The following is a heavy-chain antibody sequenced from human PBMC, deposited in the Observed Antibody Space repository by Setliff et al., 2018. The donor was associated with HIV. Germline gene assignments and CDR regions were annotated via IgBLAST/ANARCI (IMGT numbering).Heavy chain of an antibody. CDR2: ISPYNGDT. CDR3: ARGPPIVVVPAALLTFDY. CDR1: GYPFTSYG. D-gene: IGHD2-2*01. V-gene: IGHV1-18*01. J-gene: IGHJ4*02. Sequence: ASVKVSCKASGYPFTSYGLCWVRQAPGQGLEWMGWISPYNGDTYSAQTLQGRVTTTTDTSTSTAYMELRSLRSDDTAVYYCARGPPIVVVPAALLTFDYWGQGTLVTVSS.